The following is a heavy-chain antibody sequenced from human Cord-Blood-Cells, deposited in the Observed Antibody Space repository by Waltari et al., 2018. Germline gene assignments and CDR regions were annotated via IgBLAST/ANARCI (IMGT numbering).Heavy chain of an antibody. CDR1: GFTFSSYS. CDR2: ISSSSSTI. V-gene: IGHV3-48*01. Sequence: EVQLVESGGGLVQPGGSLRLSCAASGFTFSSYSMNWVRQAPGKGLEWVSYISSSSSTIYYADSVKGRFTISRDNAKNSLYLQMNSLIAEDTAVYYCARDRGGGSVDYWGQGTLVTVSS. CDR3: ARDRGGGSVDY. J-gene: IGHJ4*02. D-gene: IGHD5-12*01.